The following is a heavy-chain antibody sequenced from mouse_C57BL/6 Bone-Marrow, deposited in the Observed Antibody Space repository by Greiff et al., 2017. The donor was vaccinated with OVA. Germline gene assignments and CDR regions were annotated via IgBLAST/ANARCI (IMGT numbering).Heavy chain of an antibody. J-gene: IGHJ2*01. CDR2: INPNNGGT. Sequence: VQLQQSGPELVKPGASVKISCKASGYTFTDYYMNWVKQSHGKSLEWIGDINPNNGGTSYNQKFKGKATLTVDKSSSTAYMGRRSLTSEDSAVYYCARRRGYGSSFDYWGQGTTLTVSS. V-gene: IGHV1-26*01. CDR3: ARRRGYGSSFDY. CDR1: GYTFTDYY. D-gene: IGHD1-1*01.